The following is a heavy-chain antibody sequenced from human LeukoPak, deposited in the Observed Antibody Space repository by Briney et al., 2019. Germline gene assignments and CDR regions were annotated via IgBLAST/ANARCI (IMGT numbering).Heavy chain of an antibody. D-gene: IGHD2-21*02. CDR1: GGTFSSYA. CDR2: IIPIFGTA. Sequence: SVKVSCKASGGTFSSYAISWVRQAPGQGLEWMGGIIPIFGTANYAQKFQGRVTITADESTSTAYMELSSLRSEDTAVYYCARGMLAYCGGDCYSDLDYWGQGTLVTVSS. J-gene: IGHJ4*02. V-gene: IGHV1-69*13. CDR3: ARGMLAYCGGDCYSDLDY.